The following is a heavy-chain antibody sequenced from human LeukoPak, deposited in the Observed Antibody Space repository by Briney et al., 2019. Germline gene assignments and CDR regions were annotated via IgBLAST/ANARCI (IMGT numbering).Heavy chain of an antibody. J-gene: IGHJ4*02. CDR3: AGPQPYYFDY. Sequence: ASVKVSRKTSGDEFTSYGISWVRQAPGQGLEWMGWISAYNGHTDYTQNLQGRVTMTTDTSTSTAYMELRRLRSDYTAVYYCAGPQPYYFDYWGQGTLVTLSS. CDR1: GDEFTSYG. CDR2: ISAYNGHT. V-gene: IGHV1-18*01.